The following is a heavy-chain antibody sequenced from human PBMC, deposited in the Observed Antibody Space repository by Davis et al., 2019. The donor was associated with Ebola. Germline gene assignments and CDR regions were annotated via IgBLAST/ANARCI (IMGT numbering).Heavy chain of an antibody. Sequence: ASVTVSCKASGYTFIGYYMHWVRQAPGQGLEWMGWINPNSGGTNYAQKFQGRVTMTRDTSISTAYMELSRLRSDDTAVYYCAREGGWDYYYYYGMDVWGQGTTVTVSS. CDR2: INPNSGGT. J-gene: IGHJ6*02. CDR1: GYTFIGYY. CDR3: AREGGWDYYYYYGMDV. V-gene: IGHV1-2*02. D-gene: IGHD6-19*01.